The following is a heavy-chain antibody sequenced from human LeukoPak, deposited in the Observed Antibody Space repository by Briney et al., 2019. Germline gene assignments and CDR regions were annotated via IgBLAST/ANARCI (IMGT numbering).Heavy chain of an antibody. CDR2: ISGSGGST. CDR3: AKDSYSSSWYPLYYMDL. J-gene: IGHJ6*03. Sequence: GGSLRLSCAASGFTFSSYAMSWVRQAPGKGLEWVSAISGSGGSTYYADSVKGRFTISRDNSKNTLYLQMNSLRAEDTAVYYCAKDSYSSSWYPLYYMDLWGEGATVTVSS. CDR1: GFTFSSYA. V-gene: IGHV3-23*01. D-gene: IGHD6-13*01.